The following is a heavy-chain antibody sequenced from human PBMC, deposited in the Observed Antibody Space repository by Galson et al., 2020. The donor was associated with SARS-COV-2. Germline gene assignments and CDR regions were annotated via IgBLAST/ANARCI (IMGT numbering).Heavy chain of an antibody. V-gene: IGHV1-2*02. CDR1: GYTFIDNS. J-gene: IGHJ4*02. CDR3: ARNGGGLGF. Sequence: GESLKISCKASGYTFIDNSLVWVRQAPGQGLDWMGWINPKSGDTNYAQTFQGRVTLTRDTSIGTAYMELSGLMSDDTAVYYCARNGGGLGFWVQGTLFTVSA. CDR2: INPKSGDT.